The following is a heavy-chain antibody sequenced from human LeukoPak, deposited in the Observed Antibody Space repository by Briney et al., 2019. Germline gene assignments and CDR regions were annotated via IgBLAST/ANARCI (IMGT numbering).Heavy chain of an antibody. J-gene: IGHJ4*02. V-gene: IGHV1-2*02. CDR3: AREYSSSISHSCYFDY. Sequence: GASVKVSCKASGYTFTGYYMHWVRQAPGQGLEWMGWINPNSGGTNYAQKFQGRDTMTSDTSISTAYMELSRLRSDDTAVYYCAREYSSSISHSCYFDYWGQGTLVTVSS. D-gene: IGHD6-6*01. CDR1: GYTFTGYY. CDR2: INPNSGGT.